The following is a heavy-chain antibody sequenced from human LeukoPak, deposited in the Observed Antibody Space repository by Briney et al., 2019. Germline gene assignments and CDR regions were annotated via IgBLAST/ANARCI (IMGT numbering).Heavy chain of an antibody. CDR2: ISGSGGST. Sequence: GGSLRLSCAASGFTFSNAWMSRVRQAPGKWLEWVSAISGSGGSTYYADSVKGRFTISRDNSKNALYLQMNSLRAEDTAVYYCAKKGYYYDSSGHPYYFDYWGQGTLVTVSS. J-gene: IGHJ4*02. D-gene: IGHD3-22*01. CDR3: AKKGYYYDSSGHPYYFDY. V-gene: IGHV3-23*01. CDR1: GFTFSNAW.